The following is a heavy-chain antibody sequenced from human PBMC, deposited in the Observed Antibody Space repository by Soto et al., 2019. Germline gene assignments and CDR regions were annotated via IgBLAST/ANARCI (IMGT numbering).Heavy chain of an antibody. D-gene: IGHD1-1*01. CDR1: GGSISSYY. Sequence: SETLSLTCTVSGGSISSYYWSWIRQPPGKGLEWIGYIYYSGSTNYNPSLKSRVTISVDTSKNQFSLKLSSVTAADTAVYYCARDGWNAEEAAHDAFDIWGQGTMVTVSS. CDR2: IYYSGST. V-gene: IGHV4-59*01. J-gene: IGHJ3*02. CDR3: ARDGWNAEEAAHDAFDI.